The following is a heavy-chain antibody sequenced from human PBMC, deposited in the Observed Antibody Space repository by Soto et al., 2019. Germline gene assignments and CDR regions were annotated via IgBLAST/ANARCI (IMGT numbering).Heavy chain of an antibody. CDR3: AKGEIPTANFDY. D-gene: IGHD2-21*02. J-gene: IGHJ4*02. CDR1: GFTFSSYA. CDR2: ISGGGGTT. Sequence: PGGSLRLSCAASGFTFSSYAMSWVRQAPGKGLEWVSGISGGGGTTYYADSVKGRFTISRDNSKNTLYLQMNSLRAEDTALYFCAKGEIPTANFDYWGQGSLVTVSS. V-gene: IGHV3-23*01.